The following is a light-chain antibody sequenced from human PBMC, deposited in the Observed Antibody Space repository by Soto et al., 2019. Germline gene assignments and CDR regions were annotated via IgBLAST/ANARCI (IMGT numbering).Light chain of an antibody. Sequence: EIVLTQSPATLSLSPGERATLSCRASQSVSSYLAWYQQKPGQAPRLLIYGTSTRATGIPDRFSGSGSQTDFTLTISRLEPEDFAVYYCQQYGSLGTFGQGTRVEIK. V-gene: IGKV3-20*01. J-gene: IGKJ1*01. CDR1: QSVSSY. CDR2: GTS. CDR3: QQYGSLGT.